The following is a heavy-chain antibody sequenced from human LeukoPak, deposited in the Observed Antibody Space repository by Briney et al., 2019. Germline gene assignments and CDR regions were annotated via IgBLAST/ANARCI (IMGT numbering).Heavy chain of an antibody. V-gene: IGHV1-46*01. Sequence: ASVKVSCKASGYTLSSYYMHWVRQAPGQGLEWMGIINPSGGSTSYAQKFQGRVTMTSDTSTSIVYMELSSLRSEDTAVYYCAKPYTSWGLDSSGYYWADWGQGTLVTVSP. J-gene: IGHJ4*02. CDR3: AKPYTSWGLDSSGYYWAD. D-gene: IGHD3-22*01. CDR2: INPSGGST. CDR1: GYTLSSYY.